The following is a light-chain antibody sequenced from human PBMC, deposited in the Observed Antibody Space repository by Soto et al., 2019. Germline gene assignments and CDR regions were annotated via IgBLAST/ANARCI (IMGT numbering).Light chain of an antibody. V-gene: IGLV2-14*01. CDR2: DVS. CDR1: SSDVGGYNY. J-gene: IGLJ2*01. Sequence: ALTQPASVSGSPGQSITISCTGTSSDVGGYNYVSWYQQHPGKAPKLMIYDVSNRPSGVSNRFSGSKSGNTASLTISGLQAEDEADYYCSSYTSSSLVFGGGTKVTVL. CDR3: SSYTSSSLV.